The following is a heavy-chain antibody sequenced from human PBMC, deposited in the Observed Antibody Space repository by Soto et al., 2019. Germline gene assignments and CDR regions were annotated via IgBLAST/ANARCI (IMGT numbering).Heavy chain of an antibody. V-gene: IGHV6-1*01. J-gene: IGHJ5*02. Sequence: SQTLSLKCAISGACVSRNDAAWNWIRQSPSRGLEWLGRTYHSSKPYNDYALHVKSRITLNPDTSKNQFSLQLTSVTPADTAVSYCAGGAPNRGIEVPLNRRENWFDPWGQGTLVTVSS. CDR2: TYHSSKPYN. D-gene: IGHD3-10*01. CDR1: GACVSRNDAA. CDR3: AGGAPNRGIEVPLNRRENWFDP.